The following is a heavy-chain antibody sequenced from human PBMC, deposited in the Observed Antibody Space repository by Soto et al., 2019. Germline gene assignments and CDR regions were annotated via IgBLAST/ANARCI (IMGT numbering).Heavy chain of an antibody. D-gene: IGHD1-7*01. Sequence: SETLSLTCTVSGGSISSGGYYWSWIRQHPGKGLEWIGYIYYSGSTYYNPSLKSRVTISVDTSKNQLSLKLSSVTAADTAVYYCARDRRVTGTTSWFDPWGQGTLVTVS. CDR3: ARDRRVTGTTSWFDP. J-gene: IGHJ5*02. CDR2: IYYSGST. CDR1: GGSISSGGYY. V-gene: IGHV4-31*03.